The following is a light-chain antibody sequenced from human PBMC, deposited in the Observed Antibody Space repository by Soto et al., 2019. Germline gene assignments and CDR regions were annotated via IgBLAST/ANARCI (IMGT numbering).Light chain of an antibody. V-gene: IGKV3-11*01. CDR3: QQRINWPLT. J-gene: IGKJ4*01. CDR1: QSVTTF. CDR2: DAS. Sequence: EIVLTQSPAILSLSPGERATLSCRASQSVTTFLAWYQQKPGQAPRLLIYDASDRATGIPAWFSGSGSGTDFTLTISNLDPEDFAVYYCQQRINWPLTFGGGTKVEIK.